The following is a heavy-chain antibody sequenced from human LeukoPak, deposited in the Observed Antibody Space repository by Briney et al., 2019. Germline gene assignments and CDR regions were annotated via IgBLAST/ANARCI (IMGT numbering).Heavy chain of an antibody. J-gene: IGHJ5*02. CDR1: GYTFTSYA. CDR2: INAGNGNT. D-gene: IGHD2-2*01. Sequence: ASVKVSCKASGYTFTSYAMHWVRQAPGQRLEWMGWINAGNGNTKYSQKFQGRVTITRDTSASTAYMELSSLRSEDTAVYYCARDLGYCSSTSCYEGYWFDTWGQGTLVTVSS. CDR3: ARDLGYCSSTSCYEGYWFDT. V-gene: IGHV1-3*01.